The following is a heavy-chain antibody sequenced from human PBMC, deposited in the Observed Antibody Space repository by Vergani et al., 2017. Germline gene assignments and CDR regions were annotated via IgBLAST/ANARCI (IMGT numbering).Heavy chain of an antibody. J-gene: IGHJ3*02. D-gene: IGHD1-1*01. V-gene: IGHV4-4*03. CDR2: VYHSGST. Sequence: QVQLQESGPGLVKPPGTLSLTCTVSGGSISNNNWWSWVRQPPGKGLEWIGEVYHSGSTNYHPSLKSRVTISVDKSKNQISLKLRSVTAADTAVYYCVRQWKVQGAFGIWGQGTMVTVSS. CDR3: VRQWKVQGAFGI. CDR1: GGSISNNNW.